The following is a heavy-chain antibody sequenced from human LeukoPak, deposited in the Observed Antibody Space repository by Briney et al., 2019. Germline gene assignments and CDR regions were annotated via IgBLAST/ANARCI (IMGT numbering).Heavy chain of an antibody. V-gene: IGHV3-23*01. D-gene: IGHD4-23*01. CDR3: ASLDGYYGGNRWRHFDY. CDR2: ISGSGGST. J-gene: IGHJ4*02. Sequence: GGSLRLSCAASGFTFSSYAMSWVRQAPGKGLEWVSAISGSGGSTYYADSVKGRFTISRDSTKNSLYLQMNSLRAEDTAVYYCASLDGYYGGNRWRHFDYWGQGTLVTVSS. CDR1: GFTFSSYA.